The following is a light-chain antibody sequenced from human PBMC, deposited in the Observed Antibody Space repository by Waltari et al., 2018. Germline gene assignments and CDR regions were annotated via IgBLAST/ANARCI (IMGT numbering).Light chain of an antibody. CDR2: DVS. Sequence: QSALTQPASVSGSPGQSITISCTATNSVVGTYNYVSWYQQHPDKAPKLLIYDVSYRPSGVSYRFSGSKSGNTASLTISGLQAEDEADYYCSSYITTNTLELFGGGTSLTVL. CDR3: SSYITTNTLEL. CDR1: NSVVGTYNY. V-gene: IGLV2-14*03. J-gene: IGLJ3*02.